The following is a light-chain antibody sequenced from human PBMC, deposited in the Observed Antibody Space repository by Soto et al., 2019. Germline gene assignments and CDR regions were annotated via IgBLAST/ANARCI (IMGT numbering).Light chain of an antibody. CDR1: SSNIGSNT. CDR3: AAWDDSLNGPV. V-gene: IGLV1-44*01. Sequence: QSVLTQPPSASGTPGQRVTISCSGSSSNIGSNTVNWYQQLPGTAPKLLIYSNNQRPSGLPDRFSGSKSGTSASLAISGLQAEDEADYYCAAWDDSLNGPVFGGGTQLTVL. J-gene: IGLJ7*01. CDR2: SNN.